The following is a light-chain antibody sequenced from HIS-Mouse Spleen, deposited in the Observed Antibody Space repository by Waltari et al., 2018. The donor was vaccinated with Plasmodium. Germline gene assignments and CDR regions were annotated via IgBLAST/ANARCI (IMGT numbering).Light chain of an antibody. CDR2: EGS. Sequence: QSALTQPPSASGSPGQSVTISCAGTSSDVGGYNYVSWYQQHPGKDPKLMIYEGSKRPSGGSDPFSCSKAGDTASLTVSGRQAEDEADYYCSSYAGSNNLVFGGGTKLTVL. CDR3: SSYAGSNNLV. V-gene: IGLV2-8*01. J-gene: IGLJ2*01. CDR1: SSDVGGYNY.